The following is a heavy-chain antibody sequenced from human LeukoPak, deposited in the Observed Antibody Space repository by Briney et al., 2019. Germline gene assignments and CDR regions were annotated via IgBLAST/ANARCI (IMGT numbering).Heavy chain of an antibody. CDR1: GFTFSSYA. CDR2: ISSSGGST. J-gene: IGHJ4*02. V-gene: IGHV3-23*01. D-gene: IGHD1-26*01. Sequence: TGGSLRLSCVVFGFTFSSYAMSWVRQAPGKGLERVSSISSSGGSTYYADSVKGRFTISRDNSKNTLYLEMNSLRAEDTAVYYCAKGSPGAPGIRYALDYWGQGTLVTVSS. CDR3: AKGSPGAPGIRYALDY.